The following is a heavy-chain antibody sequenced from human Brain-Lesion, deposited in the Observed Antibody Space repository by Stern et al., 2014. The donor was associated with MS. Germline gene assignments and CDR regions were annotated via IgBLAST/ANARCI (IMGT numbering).Heavy chain of an antibody. D-gene: IGHD3-10*01. Sequence: DVQLVESGGGLVQPGGSLRLSCAASGFTFSNYWMHWVRQAPGKGLVWVSRVNNGGRRTSYADSVKGRFTMSRDNAKNTLYLQMNSLRVEDTAIYYCARGERWFDSWGQGTLVTVSS. CDR2: VNNGGRRT. CDR1: GFTFSNYW. V-gene: IGHV3-74*02. J-gene: IGHJ5*01. CDR3: ARGERWFDS.